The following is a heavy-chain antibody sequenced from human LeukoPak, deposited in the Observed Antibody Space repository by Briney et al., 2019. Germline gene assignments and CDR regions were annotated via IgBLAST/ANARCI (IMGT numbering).Heavy chain of an antibody. J-gene: IGHJ4*02. Sequence: GGSLRLSCAASGFPFSSYSMIWVRQAPGKGLEWVSSISSSSSYIYYAASVKGRFTISRDNAKNSLYLQMNSLRAEDTAVYYCARDSSGWPPADYWGQGTLVTVSS. CDR1: GFPFSSYS. CDR2: ISSSSSYI. CDR3: ARDSSGWPPADY. D-gene: IGHD6-19*01. V-gene: IGHV3-21*01.